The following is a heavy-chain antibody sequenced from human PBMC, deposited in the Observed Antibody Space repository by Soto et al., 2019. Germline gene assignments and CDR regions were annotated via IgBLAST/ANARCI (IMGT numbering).Heavy chain of an antibody. CDR1: GVTFSNYG. J-gene: IGHJ6*02. D-gene: IGHD3-3*01. CDR3: TKRRNVLRFLEWSSGMEV. Sequence: PXGSLKLSCAASGVTFSNYGMHWVRQAPGKGLEWVAFISDDGSNKYYADSMKGRFTMSRDNSKSTLYLQMNSLRVEDTAVYYCTKRRNVLRFLEWSSGMEVWGQGTTVTVSS. V-gene: IGHV3-30*18. CDR2: ISDDGSNK.